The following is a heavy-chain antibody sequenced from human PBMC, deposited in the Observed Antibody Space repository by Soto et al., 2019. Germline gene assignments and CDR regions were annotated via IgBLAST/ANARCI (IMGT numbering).Heavy chain of an antibody. CDR2: IDRGGDT. CDR1: GLTISTNY. V-gene: IGHV3-53*01. J-gene: IGHJ6*02. Sequence: GGSLRLSCAASGLTISTNYMTWVRQAPGKGLEWVSLIDRGGDTYYADSVKGRFIISRDSFKYTLYLQMNNVRAEDTAVYNCARAGSVLYYYGIDVWGQETTVTVSS. CDR3: ARAGSVLYYYGIDV.